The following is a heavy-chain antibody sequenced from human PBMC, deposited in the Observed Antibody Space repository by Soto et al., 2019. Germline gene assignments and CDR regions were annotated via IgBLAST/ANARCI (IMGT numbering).Heavy chain of an antibody. CDR3: ARGSSEAAALP. CDR2: INPNSGGT. V-gene: IGHV1-2*04. Sequence: ASVKVSCKASVYTFTDYYMHWVRQAPGQGLEWMGWINPNSGGTNYAQKFQGWVTMTRDTSISTAYMELSRLRSDDTAVYYCARGSSEAAALPWGQGTLVTVSS. CDR1: VYTFTDYY. D-gene: IGHD6-13*01. J-gene: IGHJ5*02.